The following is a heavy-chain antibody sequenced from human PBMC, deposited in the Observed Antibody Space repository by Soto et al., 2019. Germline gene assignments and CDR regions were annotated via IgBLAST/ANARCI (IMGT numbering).Heavy chain of an antibody. Sequence: QVQLQESGPRLVKPSETLSLTCSVSDSSMSPYYWTWFRQAPGNGLEWIGTLLYRGTATYNPALQGRVTISLDTSKKQVSLQLSSVIAADTAVYYCAREKDFILGGYAFGYWGPGTLVTVSS. D-gene: IGHD1-26*01. J-gene: IGHJ3*01. CDR2: LLYRGTA. CDR1: DSSMSPYY. V-gene: IGHV4-59*01. CDR3: AREKDFILGGYAFGY.